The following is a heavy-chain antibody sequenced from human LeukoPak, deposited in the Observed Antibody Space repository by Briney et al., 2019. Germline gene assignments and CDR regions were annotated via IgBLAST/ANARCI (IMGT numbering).Heavy chain of an antibody. CDR2: ISSSNSKK. CDR1: GFTFSDYY. Sequence: GGSLRLSCAASGFTFSDYYMSWIRQAPGKGLEWVSYISSSNSKKKYADSVKGRFTIPRDNAENSLYLQMSSLRAEDTAVYYCARVPYSNGHYYYRGMDVWGQGTTVTVSS. D-gene: IGHD4-11*01. J-gene: IGHJ6*02. V-gene: IGHV3-11*06. CDR3: ARVPYSNGHYYYRGMDV.